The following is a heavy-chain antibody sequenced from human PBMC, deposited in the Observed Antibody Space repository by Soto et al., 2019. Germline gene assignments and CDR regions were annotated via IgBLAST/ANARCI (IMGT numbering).Heavy chain of an antibody. CDR3: TTEEITMVRGVTSPPFDY. J-gene: IGHJ4*02. D-gene: IGHD3-10*01. CDR1: GFTFSNAW. V-gene: IGHV3-15*01. CDR2: IKSKTDGGTT. Sequence: GGSLRLSCAASGFTFSNAWMSWVRQAPGKGLEWVGRIKSKTDGGTTDYAAPVKGRFTISRDDSKNTLYLQMNSLKTEDTAVYYCTTEEITMVRGVTSPPFDYWGQGTLVTVSS.